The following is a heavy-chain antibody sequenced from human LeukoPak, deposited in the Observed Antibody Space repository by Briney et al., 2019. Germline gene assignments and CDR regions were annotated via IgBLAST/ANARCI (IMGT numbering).Heavy chain of an antibody. CDR1: GYSISSGYY. Sequence: ETLSLTCTVSGYSISSGYYWGWIRQPPGKGLEWVSAISGSGGSTYYADSVKGRFTISRDNSKNTLYLQMNSLRAEDTAVYYCAKDYYDSSGYYREDVWGKGTTVTISS. V-gene: IGHV3-23*01. CDR3: AKDYYDSSGYYREDV. J-gene: IGHJ6*04. D-gene: IGHD3-22*01. CDR2: ISGSGGST.